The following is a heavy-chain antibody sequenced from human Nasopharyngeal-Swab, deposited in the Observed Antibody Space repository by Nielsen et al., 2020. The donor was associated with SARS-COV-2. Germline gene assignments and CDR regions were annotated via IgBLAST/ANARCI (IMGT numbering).Heavy chain of an antibody. J-gene: IGHJ4*02. CDR3: ARGGQQPL. CDR2: ISGRTTYI. V-gene: IGHV3-21*01. Sequence: GGSLRLSCAASGFTCSTYNMHWVRQAPGKGLEWVSSISGRTTYIYYADSMKGRFTISRDNAKNSLYLQMSSLRAEDTAIYYCARGGQQPLWGQGTLVTVSS. CDR1: GFTCSTYN. D-gene: IGHD6-13*01.